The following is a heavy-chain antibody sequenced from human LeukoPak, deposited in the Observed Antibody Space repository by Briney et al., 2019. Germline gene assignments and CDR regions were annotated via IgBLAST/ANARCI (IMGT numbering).Heavy chain of an antibody. CDR1: GFTFSSYG. CDR3: AKGLRYFDWLLH. Sequence: GGSLRLSCAASGFTFSSYGMHWVRQAPGKGLEWVAFIRYDGSNKYYADSVKGRFTIPRDNSKNTLYLQMNSLRAEDTAVYYCAKGLRYFDWLLHWGQGTLVTVSS. V-gene: IGHV3-30*02. J-gene: IGHJ4*02. CDR2: IRYDGSNK. D-gene: IGHD3-9*01.